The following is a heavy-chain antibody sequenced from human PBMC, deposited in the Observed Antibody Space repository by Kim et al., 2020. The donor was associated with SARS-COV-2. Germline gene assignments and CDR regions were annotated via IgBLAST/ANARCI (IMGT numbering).Heavy chain of an antibody. Sequence: HSGSTNYNPSLKSRVTISVDTSKNQFSLKLSSVTAADTAVYYCASWMAAYWGQGTLVTVSS. D-gene: IGHD6-19*01. J-gene: IGHJ4*02. CDR3: ASWMAAY. CDR2: HSGST. V-gene: IGHV4-34*01.